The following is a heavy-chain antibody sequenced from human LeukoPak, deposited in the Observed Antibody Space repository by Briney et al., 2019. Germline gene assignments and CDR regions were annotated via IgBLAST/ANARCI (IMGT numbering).Heavy chain of an antibody. CDR2: ISGSGGST. CDR3: AKVYDFWSGNQGMDV. J-gene: IGHJ6*02. D-gene: IGHD3/OR15-3a*01. Sequence: GGSLRLSCAASVFTFSSYFMSWVRQAPGKGLEWVSGISGSGGSTYYADSVKGRFTISRENSKNTLHLQMNSLRAEDTAVYYCAKVYDFWSGNQGMDVWGQGTTVTVSS. V-gene: IGHV3-23*01. CDR1: VFTFSSYF.